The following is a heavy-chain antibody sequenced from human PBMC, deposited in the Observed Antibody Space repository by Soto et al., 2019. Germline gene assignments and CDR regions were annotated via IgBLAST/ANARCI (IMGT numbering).Heavy chain of an antibody. CDR1: GGSVSSGSYY. Sequence: PSETLSLTCTVSGGSVSSGSYYWSWIRQPPGKGLEWIGYIYYSGSTNYNTSLKSRVNISVDTSKNQFSMKLSSVTAADTAVYFFARVPLSSSSWYDDYYYGMDVWGQGTTVTVSS. D-gene: IGHD6-13*01. CDR2: IYYSGST. J-gene: IGHJ6*02. CDR3: ARVPLSSSSWYDDYYYGMDV. V-gene: IGHV4-61*01.